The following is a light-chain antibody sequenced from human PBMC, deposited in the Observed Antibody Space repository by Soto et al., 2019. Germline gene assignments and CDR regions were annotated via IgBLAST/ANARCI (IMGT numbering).Light chain of an antibody. CDR1: QSVSSSY. CDR2: DAS. V-gene: IGKV3D-20*02. Sequence: EIVLTQSPGTLSLSPGERAILSCRASQSVSSSYLACYQHKPGQAPTLLIFDASQRTTAITARLRGSRSAANVTTSIISLEPEEDAADYCQQQNGSAPFTFGGGTKVDIK. J-gene: IGKJ4*02. CDR3: QQQNGSAPFT.